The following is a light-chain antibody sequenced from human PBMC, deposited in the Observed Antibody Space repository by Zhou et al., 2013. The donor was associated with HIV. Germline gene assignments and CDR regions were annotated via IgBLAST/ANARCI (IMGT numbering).Light chain of an antibody. CDR2: KVS. V-gene: IGKV2-30*01. J-gene: IGKJ4*01. Sequence: DVVMTQSPLSLPVTLGQPASISCRSSQSLLYTDGNTYLNWYHQRPGQSPRRLIYKVSNRDSGVPDRFSGSGSGTDFTLKISRVEAEDVGVYYCMQGRHWPLTFGGGTKVEIK. CDR3: MQGRHWPLT. CDR1: QSLLYTDGNTY.